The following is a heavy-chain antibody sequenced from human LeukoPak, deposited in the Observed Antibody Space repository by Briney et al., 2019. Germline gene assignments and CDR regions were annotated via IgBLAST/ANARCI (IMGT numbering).Heavy chain of an antibody. CDR2: IIPIFGIA. D-gene: IGHD4/OR15-4a*01. V-gene: IGHV1-69*04. Sequence: SVKVSCKASGGTFSSYAISWVRQAPGQGLEWMGRIIPIFGIANYAQKFQGRVTITAYKSTSTAYMELSSLRSEDTAVYYCARDEYGINWFDPWGQGTLVTVSS. CDR1: GGTFSSYA. CDR3: ARDEYGINWFDP. J-gene: IGHJ5*02.